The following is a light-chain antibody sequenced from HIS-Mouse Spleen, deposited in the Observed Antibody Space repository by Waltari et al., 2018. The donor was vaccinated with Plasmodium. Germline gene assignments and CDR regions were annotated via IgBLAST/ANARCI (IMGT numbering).Light chain of an antibody. Sequence: QSVLTPPPSASGTPGQRVTISCSGSSSNSRSNYLYWYPPLPGTAPKRLLYRNNQRPSGVPDRFSGSKSGTSASLAISGLRSEDEADYYCAAWDDSLSGYVFGTGTKVTVL. CDR2: RNN. J-gene: IGLJ1*01. V-gene: IGLV1-47*01. CDR1: SSNSRSNY. CDR3: AAWDDSLSGYV.